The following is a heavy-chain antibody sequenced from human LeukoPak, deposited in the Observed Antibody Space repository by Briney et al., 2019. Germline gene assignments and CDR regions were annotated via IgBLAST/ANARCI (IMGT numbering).Heavy chain of an antibody. CDR1: GYTFTGYY. V-gene: IGHV1-2*02. CDR2: INPNSGGT. Sequence: VSVKVSCKASGYTFTGYYMHWVRQAPGQGLEWMGWINPNSGGTNYAQKFQGRVTMTRDTSISTAYMELSRLRSDDTAVYYCARDPRIAAAGTSSSNWFDPWGQGTLVTVSS. J-gene: IGHJ5*02. CDR3: ARDPRIAAAGTSSSNWFDP. D-gene: IGHD6-13*01.